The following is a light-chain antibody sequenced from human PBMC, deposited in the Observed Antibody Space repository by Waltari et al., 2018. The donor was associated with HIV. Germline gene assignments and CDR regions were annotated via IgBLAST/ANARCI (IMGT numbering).Light chain of an antibody. V-gene: IGLV2-11*01. CDR2: DVR. J-gene: IGLJ1*01. CDR3: CSYAGSPGV. Sequence: QSALTQPRSVSGSPGQSVTIPCTGTSSDIGGHNSVSWYQEHPGKAPKFMIYDVRKRPSGVPDRFSGSKSGHTASLTISGLQAEAEGDYYFCSYAGSPGVFGTGTKVTVL. CDR1: SSDIGGHNS.